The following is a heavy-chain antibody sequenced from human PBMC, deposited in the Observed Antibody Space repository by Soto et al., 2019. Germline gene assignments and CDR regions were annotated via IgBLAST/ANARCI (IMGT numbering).Heavy chain of an antibody. CDR1: GFTFSDYY. J-gene: IGHJ6*03. D-gene: IGHD4-17*01. Sequence: GGSLRLSCAASGFTFSDYYMSWIRQAPGKGLEWVSYISSSGSTIYYADSVKGRFTISRDNAKNSLYLQMNSLRAEDTAVYYCARDSDDYGDYPDEDYYYYMDVWGKGTSVTVSS. V-gene: IGHV3-11*01. CDR3: ARDSDDYGDYPDEDYYYYMDV. CDR2: ISSSGSTI.